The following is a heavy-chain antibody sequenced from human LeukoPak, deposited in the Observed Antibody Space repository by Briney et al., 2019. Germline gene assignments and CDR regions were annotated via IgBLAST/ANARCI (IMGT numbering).Heavy chain of an antibody. V-gene: IGHV4-38-2*02. D-gene: IGHD3/OR15-3a*01. CDR2: IYHSGST. J-gene: IGHJ4*02. CDR3: ARQTGSGLFILP. Sequence: SETLSLTCTVSGYSISSGYYWGWIRQPPGKGLEWIGNIYHSGSTFYNPSLKSRVTISVDTSKNQFSLRLTSVTAADTAVYYCARQTGSGLFILPGGQGTLVTVSS. CDR1: GYSISSGYY.